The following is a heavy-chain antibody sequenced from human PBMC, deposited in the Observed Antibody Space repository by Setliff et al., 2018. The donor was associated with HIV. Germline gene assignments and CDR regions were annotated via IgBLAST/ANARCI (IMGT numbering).Heavy chain of an antibody. Sequence: SGYTFTGYYMHWVRQAPGQGLEWMGWINPNSGGTNYAQKFQGRVTMTRDTSTSTVYMELSSLRSEDTAVYYCAIPTALVGATSRAFDIWGQGTMVTVSS. V-gene: IGHV1-2*02. CDR2: INPNSGGT. CDR3: AIPTALVGATSRAFDI. D-gene: IGHD1-26*01. CDR1: GYTFTGYY. J-gene: IGHJ3*02.